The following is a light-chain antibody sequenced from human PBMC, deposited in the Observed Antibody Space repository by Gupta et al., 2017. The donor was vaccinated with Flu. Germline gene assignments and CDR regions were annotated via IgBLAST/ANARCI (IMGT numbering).Light chain of an antibody. J-gene: IGKJ1*01. CDR1: HGLVYSDGNTY. V-gene: IGKV2-30*01. Sequence: VAMTHSLLPLSVPLGQPASLSCTSSHGLVYSDGNTYLHWFQQRPGQTPRRLIHLVSYRDTGVPYRFSGSGSGTDFTLKISRVEAEDVGIYSCMQGEHWPWTFGQGTKVEIK. CDR2: LVS. CDR3: MQGEHWPWT.